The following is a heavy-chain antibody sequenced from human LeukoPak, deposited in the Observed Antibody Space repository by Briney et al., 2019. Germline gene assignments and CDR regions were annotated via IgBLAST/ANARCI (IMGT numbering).Heavy chain of an antibody. Sequence: PGGSLRLSCAASGFTVSGNYMTWVRQAPGKGLEWVSVIYSGGSTYYADSVKGRFTISRDNSKNTLYLQMNSLRAEDTAVYYCAGDTQGSQFANGGQGTLVTVSS. V-gene: IGHV3-53*01. D-gene: IGHD3-10*01. CDR2: IYSGGST. CDR3: AGDTQGSQFAN. J-gene: IGHJ4*02. CDR1: GFTVSGNY.